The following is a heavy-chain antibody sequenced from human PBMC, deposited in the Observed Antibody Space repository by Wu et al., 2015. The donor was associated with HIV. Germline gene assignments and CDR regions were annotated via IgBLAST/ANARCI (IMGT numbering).Heavy chain of an antibody. D-gene: IGHD6-13*01. J-gene: IGHJ3*02. CDR1: GFIFNGHY. CDR3: ASGGRYSSSWTSGRAFDI. V-gene: IGHV1-2*02. CDR2: INPNNSDT. Sequence: QERLVQSGPEVKKPGASVKVSCKVPGFIFNGHYIHWVRQAPGQGLEWMGWINPNNSDTRSSQKFQGRVSLTRDTSISTAYMELSRLRSDDTAVYYCASGGRYSSSWTSGRAFDIWGQGTMVTVSS.